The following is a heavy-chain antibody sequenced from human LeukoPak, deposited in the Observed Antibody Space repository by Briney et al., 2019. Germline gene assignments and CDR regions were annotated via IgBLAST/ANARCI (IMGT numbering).Heavy chain of an antibody. Sequence: PGRSLRLSCAASGFTFSSYGMHWVRQAPGKGPEWVAVIWYDGSNKYYADSVKGRFTISRDNSKNTLYLQMNSLRAEDTAVYYCARVASPFLTNYSPRYSSGYLPFDYWGQGTLVTVSS. J-gene: IGHJ4*02. CDR3: ARVASPFLTNYSPRYSSGYLPFDY. CDR1: GFTFSSYG. D-gene: IGHD3-22*01. V-gene: IGHV3-33*01. CDR2: IWYDGSNK.